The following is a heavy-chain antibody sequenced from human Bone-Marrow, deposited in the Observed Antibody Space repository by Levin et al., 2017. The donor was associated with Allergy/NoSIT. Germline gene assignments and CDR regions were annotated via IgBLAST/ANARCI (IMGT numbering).Heavy chain of an antibody. CDR1: GDSISSTNW. Sequence: RSSETLSLTCTVSGDSISSTNWWSWVRQPPGKPLEWIGEIYHNGYTNYSPSLKSRVTMSIDESNNKFSLRLNSVTAADTAIYYCARECGNSRATAGPSDFLDYWGQGVLVTVSS. J-gene: IGHJ4*02. CDR3: ARECGNSRATAGPSDFLDY. D-gene: IGHD2/OR15-2a*01. V-gene: IGHV4-4*02. CDR2: IYHNGYT.